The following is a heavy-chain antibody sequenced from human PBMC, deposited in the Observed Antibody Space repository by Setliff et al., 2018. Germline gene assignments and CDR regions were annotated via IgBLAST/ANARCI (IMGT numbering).Heavy chain of an antibody. CDR1: GFTFSTYW. CDR2: ISTDGSSI. J-gene: IGHJ5*02. CDR3: ARVGSNPQLGWFSP. V-gene: IGHV3-74*03. D-gene: IGHD1-26*01. Sequence: GGSLRLSCVTSGFTFSTYWMHWVRQAPGQGLVWVARISTDGSSITYADSVKGRFTISRDNARNTLYLQMNSLTAEDPAVYYCARVGSNPQLGWFSPWGQGPLVTVSS.